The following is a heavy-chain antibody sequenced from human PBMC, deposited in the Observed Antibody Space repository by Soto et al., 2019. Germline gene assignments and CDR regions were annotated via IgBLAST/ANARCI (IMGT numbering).Heavy chain of an antibody. V-gene: IGHV1-69*13. CDR1: GGTFSSYA. D-gene: IGHD6-13*01. J-gene: IGHJ5*02. CDR3: SSHSSSWYSWFDP. CDR2: IIPIFGTA. Sequence: SVKVSCKASGGTFSSYAISWVRQPPGQGLEWMGGIIPIFGTANYAQKFQGRVTITADESTSTAYMELSSLRSEDTAVYYCSSHSSSWYSWFDPWGQGTLVTVSS.